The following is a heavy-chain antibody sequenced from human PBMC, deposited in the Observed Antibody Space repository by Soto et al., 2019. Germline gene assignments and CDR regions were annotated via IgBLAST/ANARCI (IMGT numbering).Heavy chain of an antibody. CDR1: GDTFSNHT. V-gene: IGHV1-69*04. CDR3: ARGAEMGTVTKGYYYYMDV. Sequence: QVQLVQSGAEVKKPGSSVKVSCKASGDTFSNHTISWVRQAPGQGLEWMGRIIPILGVANYAQKFQGRVTITADKSTSTAYRELSSWRSADTAGYYCARGAEMGTVTKGYYYYMDVWGKGTTVTVSS. D-gene: IGHD4-17*01. J-gene: IGHJ6*03. CDR2: IIPILGVA.